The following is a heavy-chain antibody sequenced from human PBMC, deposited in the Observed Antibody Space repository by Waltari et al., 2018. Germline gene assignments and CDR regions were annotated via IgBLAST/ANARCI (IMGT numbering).Heavy chain of an antibody. Sequence: QVRLVESGGGLLQPGGSLRLSSLASGFPFIAYHISWIRQAPGEGLEWLSYISSSGSTMYYADSVKGRFTNSRDNAKNSLYLQMNSLRAEDTAVYYWARGYSYGSDYWGQGTLVTVSS. V-gene: IGHV3-11*01. CDR1: GFPFIAYH. J-gene: IGHJ4*02. D-gene: IGHD5-18*01. CDR2: ISSSGSTM. CDR3: ARGYSYGSDY.